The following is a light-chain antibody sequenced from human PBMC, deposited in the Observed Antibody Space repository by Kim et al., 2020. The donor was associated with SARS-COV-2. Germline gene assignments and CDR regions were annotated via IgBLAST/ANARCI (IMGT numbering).Light chain of an antibody. CDR2: EVS. J-gene: IGLJ3*02. CDR1: SRDVGGYNY. Sequence: QSALTQPASVSGSPGQSITISSTGTSRDVGGYNYVTWYQQHPGKAPKLLIYEVSNRPSGVSNRFSGSKSGNTASLTISGLQAGDEADYYCSSYTSNNTWVFGGGTQLTVL. V-gene: IGLV2-14*01. CDR3: SSYTSNNTWV.